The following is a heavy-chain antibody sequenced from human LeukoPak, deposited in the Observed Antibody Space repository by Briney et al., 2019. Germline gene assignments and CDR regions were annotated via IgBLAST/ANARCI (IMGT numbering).Heavy chain of an antibody. D-gene: IGHD2-21*01. J-gene: IGHJ3*02. CDR2: IYYSGST. CDR3: ASLPGPLVKGAFDI. Sequence: SETLSLTCTVSGGSISSYYWSWIRQPPGKGLEWIGYIYYSGSTNYNPSLKSRVTISVDTSKNQFSLRLSSVTAADTAVYYCASLPGPLVKGAFDIWGQGTMVTVSS. CDR1: GGSISSYY. V-gene: IGHV4-59*01.